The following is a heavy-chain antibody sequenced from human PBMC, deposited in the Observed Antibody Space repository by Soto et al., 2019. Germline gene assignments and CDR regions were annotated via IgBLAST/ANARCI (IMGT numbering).Heavy chain of an antibody. Sequence: PSETLSLTCTVSGGSINNYYWSWIRRPPGKGLEWIGYIHYTGSTNYNPSLRSRVTISVDTSKNQFSLKLSSVTAADTAVYYCARLDIVVVPAAMRGAFDIWGQGTMVTVSS. CDR2: IHYTGST. V-gene: IGHV4-59*08. CDR1: GGSINNYY. D-gene: IGHD2-2*01. CDR3: ARLDIVVVPAAMRGAFDI. J-gene: IGHJ3*02.